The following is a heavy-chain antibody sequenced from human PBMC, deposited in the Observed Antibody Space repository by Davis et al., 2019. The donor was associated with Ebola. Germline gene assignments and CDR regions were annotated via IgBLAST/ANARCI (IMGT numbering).Heavy chain of an antibody. J-gene: IGHJ6*04. Sequence: GGSLRLSCVASGFTFTTYSMSWVRQAPGKALEWVSSISSDSDYIYYADSAKGRFTISRDNAKNSLFLQMDSLRAEDTAVYYCARDWAGLDVWGKGTTVTVSS. CDR1: GFTFTTYS. V-gene: IGHV3-21*01. CDR2: ISSDSDYI. D-gene: IGHD3-16*01. CDR3: ARDWAGLDV.